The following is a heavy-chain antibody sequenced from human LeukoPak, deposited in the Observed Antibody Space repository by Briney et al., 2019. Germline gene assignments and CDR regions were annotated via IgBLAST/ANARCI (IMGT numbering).Heavy chain of an antibody. J-gene: IGHJ4*02. D-gene: IGHD3-22*01. Sequence: GGSLRLSCAASGFTFSSYGMHWVRQAPGKGLEWVAVIWYDGSNKYYADSVKGRFTISRDNSKNTLYLQMNSLRAEDTAVYYCARETYYHDSSGYYFFDYWGQGALVTVSS. CDR1: GFTFSSYG. CDR2: IWYDGSNK. CDR3: ARETYYHDSSGYYFFDY. V-gene: IGHV3-33*01.